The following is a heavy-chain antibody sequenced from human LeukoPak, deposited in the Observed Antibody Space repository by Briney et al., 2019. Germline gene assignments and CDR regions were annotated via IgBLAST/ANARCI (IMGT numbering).Heavy chain of an antibody. Sequence: KPSETLSLTCTVSGGSISSYYWSWIRQPPGKGLEWIGYIYYSGSTNYNPSLQSRLTISLDTSKNQISLELSSVTAADTAIYYCTRGNGFYYFWGQGTLVTVSS. CDR3: TRGNGFYYF. CDR1: GGSISSYY. V-gene: IGHV4-59*08. J-gene: IGHJ1*01. D-gene: IGHD1-26*01. CDR2: IYYSGST.